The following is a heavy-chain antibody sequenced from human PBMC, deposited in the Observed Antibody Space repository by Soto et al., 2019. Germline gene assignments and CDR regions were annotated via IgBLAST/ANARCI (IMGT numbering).Heavy chain of an antibody. J-gene: IGHJ4*02. CDR1: GFTFSHYW. CDR3: GRDPGYGALDY. D-gene: IGHD4-17*01. CDR2: INQDGSVK. Sequence: EVQLVDSGGDLVQPGGSLRLSCAASGFTFSHYWMTWVRQAPGKGLEWVANINQDGSVKTYLDSMKGRLTISRDNAQDAVYLQMDSLRAEDTAVYYWGRDPGYGALDYWGQGTLVTVSA. V-gene: IGHV3-7*01.